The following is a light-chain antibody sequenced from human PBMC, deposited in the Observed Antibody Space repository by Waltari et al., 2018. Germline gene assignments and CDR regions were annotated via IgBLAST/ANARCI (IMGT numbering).Light chain of an antibody. J-gene: IGKJ1*01. CDR1: QSISSN. CDR3: QQYNEWPRT. V-gene: IGKV3-15*01. CDR2: GAS. Sequence: EIVMTQSPGNLSVSTGERATLSCRASQSISSNLAWYHQKPGQAPRRCIHGASTRATGIPARFSGSGSGTEFTLTISSLQSEDFAVYYGQQYNEWPRTFGQGTKVEIK.